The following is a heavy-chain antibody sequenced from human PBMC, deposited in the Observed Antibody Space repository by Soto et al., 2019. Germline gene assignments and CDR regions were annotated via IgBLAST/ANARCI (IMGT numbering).Heavy chain of an antibody. Sequence: PGESLKISCKGSGYRFTSYWITWVRQMPGKGLEWMGRIDPSDSYTNYSPSFQGHVSMSADKSISTAYLQWSSLKASDTAMYYCARVTGYPNYCGMDVWGQGTTVTVSS. CDR1: GYRFTSYW. V-gene: IGHV5-10-1*01. D-gene: IGHD3-9*01. CDR2: IDPSDSYT. J-gene: IGHJ6*02. CDR3: ARVTGYPNYCGMDV.